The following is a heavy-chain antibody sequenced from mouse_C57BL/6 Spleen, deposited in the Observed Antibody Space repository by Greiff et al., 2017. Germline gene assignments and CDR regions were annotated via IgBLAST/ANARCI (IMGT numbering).Heavy chain of an antibody. D-gene: IGHD2-4*01. Sequence: QVQLQQPGAELVKPGASVKLSCKASGYTFTSYWMHWVKQRPGRGLEWIGRIDPNSGGTKYNEKFKSKATLTVDKPSSTAYMQLSILTSEDSAVYYCARYYDYGYFDYWGQGTTLTVSS. CDR3: ARYYDYGYFDY. J-gene: IGHJ2*01. V-gene: IGHV1-72*01. CDR1: GYTFTSYW. CDR2: IDPNSGGT.